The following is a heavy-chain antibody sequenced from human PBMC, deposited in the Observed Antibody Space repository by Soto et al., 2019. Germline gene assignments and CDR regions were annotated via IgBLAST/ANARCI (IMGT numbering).Heavy chain of an antibody. J-gene: IGHJ4*02. CDR2: IIPIFGTA. CDR3: ARAMYYYDSSGYFDY. D-gene: IGHD3-22*01. Sequence: SVKVSCKASGGTFSSYAISWVRQAPGQGLEWMGGIIPIFGTANYAQKFQGRVTITADESTSTAYMELSSLRSEDTAVYYCARAMYYYDSSGYFDYWGQGTLVTVSS. CDR1: GGTFSSYA. V-gene: IGHV1-69*13.